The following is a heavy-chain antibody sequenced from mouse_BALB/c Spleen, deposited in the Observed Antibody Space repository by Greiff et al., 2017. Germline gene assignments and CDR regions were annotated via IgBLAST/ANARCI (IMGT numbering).Heavy chain of an antibody. J-gene: IGHJ4*01. Sequence: VKLQESGPGLVAPSQSLSITCTVSGFSLTSYGVHWVRQPPGKGLEWLGVIWAGGSTNYNSALMSRLSISKDNSKSQVFLKMNSLQTDDTAMYYCARGNYGEIYYAMDYWGQGTSVTVSS. CDR2: IWAGGST. CDR1: GFSLTSYG. D-gene: IGHD2-1*01. CDR3: ARGNYGEIYYAMDY. V-gene: IGHV2-9*02.